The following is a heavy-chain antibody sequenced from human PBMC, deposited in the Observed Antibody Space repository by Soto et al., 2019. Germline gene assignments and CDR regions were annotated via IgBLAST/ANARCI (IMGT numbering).Heavy chain of an antibody. V-gene: IGHV1-18*04. J-gene: IGHJ4*02. CDR2: ISAYNGNT. CDR3: ARVDSYGYQGDD. CDR1: GYTFTSYG. Sequence: ASVQVSCKASGYTFTSYGISWVRQAPGQGLKWMGWISAYNGNTNYAQKLQGRVTMTTDTSTTTAYMELRSLRSDDTAVYYCARVDSYGYQGDDWGQGTLVTVSS. D-gene: IGHD5-18*01.